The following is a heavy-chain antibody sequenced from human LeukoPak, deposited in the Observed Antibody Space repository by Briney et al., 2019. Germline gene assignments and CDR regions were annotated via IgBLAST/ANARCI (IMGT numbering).Heavy chain of an antibody. CDR2: VKGDGSRA. Sequence: GGSLRLSCAASGFTFSSYLMHWVRQSPGKGLEWVGQVKGDGSRANYADSVKGRFTISRDNAKNTVYLQLNSLRAEDTAVYYCARDGYLAPVIAYLDYWGQGTPVTVSS. V-gene: IGHV3-74*01. CDR1: GFTFSSYL. CDR3: ARDGYLAPVIAYLDY. J-gene: IGHJ4*02. D-gene: IGHD2-2*03.